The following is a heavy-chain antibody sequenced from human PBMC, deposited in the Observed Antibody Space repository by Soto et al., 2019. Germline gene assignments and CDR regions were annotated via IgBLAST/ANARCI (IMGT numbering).Heavy chain of an antibody. V-gene: IGHV1-2*04. CDR3: ARGRNYYDSSGYYNWFDP. Sequence: ASVKVSCTASGYTFTGYYMHWVRQAPGQGLEWMGWINPNSGGTNYAQKFQGWVTMTRDTSISTAYMELSRLRSDDTAVYYCARGRNYYDSSGYYNWFDPWGQGTLVTVSS. CDR1: GYTFTGYY. CDR2: INPNSGGT. D-gene: IGHD3-22*01. J-gene: IGHJ5*02.